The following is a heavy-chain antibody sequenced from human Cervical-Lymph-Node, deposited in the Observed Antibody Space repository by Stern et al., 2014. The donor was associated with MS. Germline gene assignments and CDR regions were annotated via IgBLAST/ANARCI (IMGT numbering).Heavy chain of an antibody. J-gene: IGHJ3*02. CDR3: ASGDWDDAFDM. CDR1: GGTFSNYT. D-gene: IGHD3-9*01. Sequence: VQLLESGTEVKKPGSSVKVSCTASGGTFSNYTISWVRQAPGQGLEWMGRISPAMSRADYAQHRQGRVTISTDKPWSIAYMDLTGLTAGDTAVYYCASGDWDDAFDMLGQGTMVIVSS. V-gene: IGHV1-69*09. CDR2: ISPAMSRA.